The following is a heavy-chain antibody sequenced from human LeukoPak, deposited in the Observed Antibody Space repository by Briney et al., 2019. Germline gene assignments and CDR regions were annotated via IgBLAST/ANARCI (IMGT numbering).Heavy chain of an antibody. J-gene: IGHJ4*02. CDR3: AREKEATGFFDY. D-gene: IGHD1-1*01. Sequence: GGSLRLSCAASGFTFNSYSMNWVRQAPGKGLEWVSSISSTSNYMYYADSLKGRFTISRDNAKNSLYLQMNSLRAEDTALYYCAREKEATGFFDYWGQGTLVTVSS. V-gene: IGHV3-21*04. CDR1: GFTFNSYS. CDR2: ISSTSNYM.